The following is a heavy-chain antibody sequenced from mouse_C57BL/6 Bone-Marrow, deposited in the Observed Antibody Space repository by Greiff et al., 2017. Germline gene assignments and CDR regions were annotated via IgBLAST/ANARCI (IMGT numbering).Heavy chain of an antibody. CDR1: GYTFTNYW. Sequence: VQLQESGAELVRPGTSVKMSCKASGYTFTNYWIGWAKQRPGHGLEWIGDIYPGGGYTNYNEKFKGKATLTADKSSSTAYMQFSSLTSEDSAIYYCARLDGNGAWFAYWGQGTLVTVSA. CDR3: ARLDGNGAWFAY. V-gene: IGHV1-63*01. D-gene: IGHD2-1*01. J-gene: IGHJ3*01. CDR2: IYPGGGYT.